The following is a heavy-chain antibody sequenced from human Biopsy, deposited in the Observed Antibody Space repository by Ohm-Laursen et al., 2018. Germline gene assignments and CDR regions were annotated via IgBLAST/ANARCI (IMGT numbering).Heavy chain of an antibody. J-gene: IGHJ6*02. CDR3: ARDRGYYYYYGMDV. Sequence: SVKVSCKASGYTFTDYGVSWVRQAPGQGLEWMGWITTYNGNTNYAQKVQGRVTMTTDTSTSTAYVELRSLRSDDTAVYYCARDRGYYYYYGMDVWGQGTTVTVSS. D-gene: IGHD3-10*01. CDR2: ITTYNGNT. CDR1: GYTFTDYG. V-gene: IGHV1-18*01.